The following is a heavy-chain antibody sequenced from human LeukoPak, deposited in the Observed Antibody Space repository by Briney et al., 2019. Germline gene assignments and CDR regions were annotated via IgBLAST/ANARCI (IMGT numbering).Heavy chain of an antibody. CDR2: IYTSGST. CDR1: GGSISSGSYY. D-gene: IGHD6-19*01. J-gene: IGHJ4*02. CDR3: AGRQWLVADFDY. V-gene: IGHV4-61*02. Sequence: SETLSLTCTVSGGSISSGSYYWSWIRQPAGKGLEWIGRIYTSGSTNYNPSLKSRVTISVDTSKNQFSLKLSSVTAADTAVYYCAGRQWLVADFDYWGQGTLVTVSS.